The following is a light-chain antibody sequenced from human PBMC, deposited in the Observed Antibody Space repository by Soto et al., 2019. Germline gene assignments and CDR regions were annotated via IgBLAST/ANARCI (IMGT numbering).Light chain of an antibody. CDR2: AAS. V-gene: IGKV1-39*01. Sequence: DIQMTQSPSSLSASVGDRVTITCRASQSITSYLNWYQQKPGKAPKLLIYAASSLQSGVPSRFSGSGSGTDFTLTISRLQPEDFANYYCQQSYSTPRLTFGGGTKVDIK. CDR1: QSITSY. J-gene: IGKJ4*01. CDR3: QQSYSTPRLT.